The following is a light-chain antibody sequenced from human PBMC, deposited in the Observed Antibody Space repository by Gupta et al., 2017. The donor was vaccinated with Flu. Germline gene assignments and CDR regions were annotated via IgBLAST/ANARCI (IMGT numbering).Light chain of an antibody. CDR2: SNN. J-gene: IGLJ2*01. V-gene: IGLV1-44*01. CDR3: AAWDDSRNVLL. Sequence: QSVLTQPPSSSGTPRQSVTISCSGSSANIGANTVSWYQHSPGSTPRLLIYSNNQRPSGVPDRFSGSKSGTSASLAISGLQSEDEADYYCAAWDDSRNVLLFGGGTKVTVL. CDR1: SANIGANT.